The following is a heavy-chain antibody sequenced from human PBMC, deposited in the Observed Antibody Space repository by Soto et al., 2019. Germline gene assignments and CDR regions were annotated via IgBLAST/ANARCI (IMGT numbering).Heavy chain of an antibody. CDR3: ARDPLWGTAMVLWYFDL. CDR1: GFTFSSYA. D-gene: IGHD5-18*01. J-gene: IGHJ2*01. V-gene: IGHV3-30-3*01. Sequence: QVQLVESGGGVVQPGRSLRLSCAASGFTFSSYAMHWVRQAPGKGLEWVAVISYDGSNKYYADSVKGRFTISRDNSKNXVDLQMNSLRAEDTGVYYCARDPLWGTAMVLWYFDLWGRGTLVTVSS. CDR2: ISYDGSNK.